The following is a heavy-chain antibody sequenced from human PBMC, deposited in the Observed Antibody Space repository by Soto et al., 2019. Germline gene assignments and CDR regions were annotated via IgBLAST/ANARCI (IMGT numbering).Heavy chain of an antibody. CDR1: GGSITTSY. CDR2: IYYSGST. Sequence: SETLSLTCAVSGGSITTSYWTWIRRPPGEGLEWIGYIYYSGSTYYNPSLKSRVTISIDTSKNQLSLRLTSVTAADTAVYYCARRECSSASCYQSNWFDPWGQGTLVTVSS. V-gene: IGHV4-59*12. CDR3: ARRECSSASCYQSNWFDP. D-gene: IGHD2-2*01. J-gene: IGHJ5*02.